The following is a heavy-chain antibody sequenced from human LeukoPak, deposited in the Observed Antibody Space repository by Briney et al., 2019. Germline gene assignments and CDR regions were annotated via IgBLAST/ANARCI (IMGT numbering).Heavy chain of an antibody. CDR1: GGSFSGYY. Sequence: SETLSLTCAVYGGSFSGYYWSWIRQPPGKGLEWIGEINHSGSTNYNPSLKSRVTISVDTSKNQFSLKLSSVTAADTAVYYCARGLNWGPPYFDYWGQGTLVTVSS. V-gene: IGHV4-34*01. D-gene: IGHD7-27*01. CDR2: INHSGST. CDR3: ARGLNWGPPYFDY. J-gene: IGHJ4*02.